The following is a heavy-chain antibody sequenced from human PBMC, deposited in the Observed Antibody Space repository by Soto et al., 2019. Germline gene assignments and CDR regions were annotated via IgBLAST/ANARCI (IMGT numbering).Heavy chain of an antibody. Sequence: GGSLRLSCTASGFTFGDYAMSWFRQAPGKGLEWVGFIRSKAYGGTTEYAASVKGRFTISRDDSKSIAYLQMNSLKTEDTAVYYCTRVPIIVVVVAATEPAFDIWGQGTMVTVSS. CDR3: TRVPIIVVVVAATEPAFDI. J-gene: IGHJ3*02. D-gene: IGHD2-15*01. CDR1: GFTFGDYA. CDR2: IRSKAYGGTT. V-gene: IGHV3-49*03.